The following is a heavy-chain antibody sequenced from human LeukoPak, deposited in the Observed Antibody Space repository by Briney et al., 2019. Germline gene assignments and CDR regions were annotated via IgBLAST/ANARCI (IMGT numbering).Heavy chain of an antibody. D-gene: IGHD2-8*02. Sequence: GGSLRLSCAASGFTFSSYSMNWVRQAPGKGLEWVSSISSTSAYIHYADSVKGRFTISRDNVDNVVYLEMNSLGAEDTATYYCARVAVSGPTGWFDSWGQGTLVIISS. CDR1: GFTFSSYS. CDR2: ISSTSAYI. CDR3: ARVAVSGPTGWFDS. V-gene: IGHV3-21*01. J-gene: IGHJ5*01.